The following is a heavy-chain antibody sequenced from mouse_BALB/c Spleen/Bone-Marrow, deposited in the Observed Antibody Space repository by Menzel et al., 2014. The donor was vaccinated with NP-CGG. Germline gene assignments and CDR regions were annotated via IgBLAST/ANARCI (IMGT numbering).Heavy chain of an antibody. CDR2: IDPSDSET. Sequence: VQLQESGPQLVRPGASVKISCKASGYSFTSYWMHWVKQRPGQGLGWIGMIDPSDSETKLNQKFKDKATLTVDKSSSTAYLQLSSPTSEDSAVYYCARRDNAPFAYWGQGTLVTVSA. CDR3: ARRDNAPFAY. CDR1: GYSFTSYW. J-gene: IGHJ3*01. D-gene: IGHD3-3*01. V-gene: IGHV1S126*01.